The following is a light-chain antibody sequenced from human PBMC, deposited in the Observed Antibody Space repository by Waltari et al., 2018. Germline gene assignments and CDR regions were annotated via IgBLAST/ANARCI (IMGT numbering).Light chain of an antibody. CDR3: QTGGHGTWV. CDR2: VNSDGSH. Sequence: QLVLTQSPSASASLRASVKLTCTLSSGPSSNVITWLQQQPAKGPRYLMKVNSDGSHSKGDEIPDRFSGSSSGAERYLTISSLQSEDEADYYCQTGGHGTWVFGGGTKLTVL. J-gene: IGLJ3*02. CDR1: SGPSSNV. V-gene: IGLV4-69*01.